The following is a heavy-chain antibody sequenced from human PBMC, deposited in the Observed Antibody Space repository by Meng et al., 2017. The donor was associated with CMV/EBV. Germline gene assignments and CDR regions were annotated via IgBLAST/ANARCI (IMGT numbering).Heavy chain of an antibody. CDR3: ARDSSSWYSAY. D-gene: IGHD6-13*01. CDR1: GGSISSSSYY. V-gene: IGHV4-39*07. CDR2: IYYSGST. J-gene: IGHJ4*02. Sequence: GSLRLSCTVSGGSISSSSYYWGWIRQPPGKGLEWIGSIYYSGSTYYNPSLKSRVTISVDTSKNQFSLKLSSVTAADTAVYYCARDSSSWYSAYWGQGTLVTAPQ.